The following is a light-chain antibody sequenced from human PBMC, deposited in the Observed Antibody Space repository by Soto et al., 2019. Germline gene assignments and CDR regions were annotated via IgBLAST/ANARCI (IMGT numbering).Light chain of an antibody. J-gene: IGLJ2*01. CDR3: NSYAGTKNLV. V-gene: IGLV2-14*01. CDR1: MRDVGAYNL. Sequence: QSALTQPASVSGSAGQSITISCSGTMRDVGAYNLVSWYQQHPGTAPKLIIYEVRNRPSGISSRVSGSRSGNTASLTVSGLQAEDEADYYCNSYAGTKNLVFGGGTKLTVL. CDR2: EVR.